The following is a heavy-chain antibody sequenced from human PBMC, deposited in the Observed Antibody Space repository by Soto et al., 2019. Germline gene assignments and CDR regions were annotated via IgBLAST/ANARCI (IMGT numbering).Heavy chain of an antibody. CDR2: INAGNGNT. J-gene: IGHJ4*02. CDR3: ARARTRGYSSGIVGY. CDR1: GYTFTSYA. D-gene: IGHD6-19*01. V-gene: IGHV1-3*01. Sequence: EASVKVSCKASGYTFTSYAMHWVRQAPGQRLEWMGWINAGNGNTKYSQKFQGRVTITRDTSASTAYMELSSLRSEDTAVYYCARARTRGYSSGIVGYWGQGTLVTVSS.